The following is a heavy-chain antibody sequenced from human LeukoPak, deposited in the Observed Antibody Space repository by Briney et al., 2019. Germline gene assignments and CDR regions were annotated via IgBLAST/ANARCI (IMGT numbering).Heavy chain of an antibody. D-gene: IGHD6-19*01. J-gene: IGHJ5*02. CDR2: IRATGDIT. CDR1: GFTFNTYA. V-gene: IGHV3-23*01. CDR3: VQDCAQPCWLMGS. Sequence: GGSLRLSCAASGFTFNTYAMSWVRQAPGKGLEWVSAIRATGDITYYAESVKGRFTISRDNFKNTVLLQMNTLRAEDTAIYYSVQDCAQPCWLMGSWGQGTLVTVSS.